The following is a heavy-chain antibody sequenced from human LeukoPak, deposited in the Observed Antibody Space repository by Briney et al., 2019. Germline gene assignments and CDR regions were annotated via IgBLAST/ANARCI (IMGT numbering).Heavy chain of an antibody. D-gene: IGHD4-17*01. Sequence: HPGGSLRLSCAASGFTVSSNYMSWVRQAPGKGLEWVSVICSGGSTYYADSVKGRFTISRDNSKNTLYLQMNSLRAEDTAVYYCASYGDYDEFDPWGQGTLVTVSS. V-gene: IGHV3-53*01. J-gene: IGHJ5*02. CDR3: ASYGDYDEFDP. CDR2: ICSGGST. CDR1: GFTVSSNY.